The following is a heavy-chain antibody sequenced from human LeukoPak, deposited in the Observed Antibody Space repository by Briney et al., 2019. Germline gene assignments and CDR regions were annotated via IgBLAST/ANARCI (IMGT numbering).Heavy chain of an antibody. CDR2: INPNSGGT. CDR3: ARGDAYYYYIMDV. CDR1: GYTFTGYY. J-gene: IGHJ6*02. Sequence: DSVRVSCKASGYTFTGYYIQWVRQAPGQGLEWMGWINPNSGGTNYAQKFQGRVTMTRDTSISTAFMEVSRLRSNDTAVYYCARGDAYYYYIMDVWGQGTTVTVS. V-gene: IGHV1-2*02.